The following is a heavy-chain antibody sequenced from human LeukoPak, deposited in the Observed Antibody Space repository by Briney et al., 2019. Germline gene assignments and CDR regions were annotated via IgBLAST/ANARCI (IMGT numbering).Heavy chain of an antibody. CDR2: INPSGGST. CDR3: ARVLTGRPYRPEYYGMDV. J-gene: IGHJ6*02. D-gene: IGHD3-16*02. CDR1: GYTFTSYY. Sequence: ASVKVSCTASGYTFTSYYMHWVRQAPGQGLEWMGIINPSGGSTSYAQKFQGRVTMTRDTSTSTVYMELSSLRSEDTAVYYCARVLTGRPYRPEYYGMDVWGRGTTVTVSS. V-gene: IGHV1-46*01.